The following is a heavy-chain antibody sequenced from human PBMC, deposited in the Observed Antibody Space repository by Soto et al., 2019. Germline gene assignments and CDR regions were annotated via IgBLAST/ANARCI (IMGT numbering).Heavy chain of an antibody. D-gene: IGHD2-2*01. V-gene: IGHV1-2*02. CDR1: GYTFTGYY. CDR2: INPETGGT. CDR3: ARERYQVISDGMDV. Sequence: QVQLVQSGADVKTPGASVRVSCKASGYTFTGYYVHWVREAPGKGLEWMGWINPETGGTSYAQKFQGRVTLSRDTSINTAYLELSRLRFDEAAVYFCARERYQVISDGMDVWGQVTTVTVSS. J-gene: IGHJ6*02.